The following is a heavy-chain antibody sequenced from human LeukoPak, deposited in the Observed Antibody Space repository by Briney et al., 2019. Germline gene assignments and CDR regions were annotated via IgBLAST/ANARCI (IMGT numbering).Heavy chain of an antibody. Sequence: SETLSLTCTVSGGSISSSSYYWGWIRQPPGKGLEWIGSIYYSGSTYYNPSLKSRVTISVDTSKNQFSLKLSSVTAADTAVYYCAGQVLVGDPLQLDYWGQGTLVTVSS. CDR3: AGQVLVGDPLQLDY. D-gene: IGHD3-10*01. V-gene: IGHV4-39*01. CDR1: GGSISSSSYY. CDR2: IYYSGST. J-gene: IGHJ4*02.